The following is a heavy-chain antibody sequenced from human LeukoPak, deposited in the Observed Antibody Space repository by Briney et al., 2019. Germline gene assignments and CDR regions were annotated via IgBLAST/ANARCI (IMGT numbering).Heavy chain of an antibody. J-gene: IGHJ6*03. V-gene: IGHV3-21*01. CDR2: ISSSSSYI. D-gene: IGHD4-17*01. CDR3: ARDATTELGTVYMDV. CDR1: GFTFSSYS. Sequence: GSLRLSCAASGFTFSSYSMNWVRQAPGKGLEWVSSISSSSSYIYYADSVKGRFTISRDNAKNSLYLQMNSLRAEDTAVYYCARDATTELGTVYMDVWGKGTTVTISS.